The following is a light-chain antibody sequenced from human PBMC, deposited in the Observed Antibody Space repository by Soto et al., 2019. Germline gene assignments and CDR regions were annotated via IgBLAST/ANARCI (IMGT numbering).Light chain of an antibody. CDR3: QPYGSSPYT. J-gene: IGKJ2*01. CDR1: QSISSSY. Sequence: EIVLTQSPGTLSLSPGERATLSCRASQSISSSYLAWYQQKPGQAPRLLIYGASSRATGIPDSFSGSGSGTDFTLTISRLEPEDSAVYYCQPYGSSPYTFGQGTKLEIK. V-gene: IGKV3-20*01. CDR2: GAS.